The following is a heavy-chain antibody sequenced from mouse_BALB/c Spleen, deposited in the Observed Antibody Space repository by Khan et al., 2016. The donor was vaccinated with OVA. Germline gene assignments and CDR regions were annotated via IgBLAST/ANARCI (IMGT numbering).Heavy chain of an antibody. V-gene: IGHV5-17*02. CDR3: ATSYFYGYYFDY. Sequence: EVQLQESGGDLVQPGGSRKLSCAASGFTFSSYGMHWVRQAPEKGLEWVAYISGDSNTIYYADTVKGRFTISRDHPRNTLFLQMTSLMSEDTAMYYCATSYFYGYYFDYWGPGTTLTVAS. J-gene: IGHJ2*01. CDR1: GFTFSSYG. D-gene: IGHD1-1*01. CDR2: ISGDSNTI.